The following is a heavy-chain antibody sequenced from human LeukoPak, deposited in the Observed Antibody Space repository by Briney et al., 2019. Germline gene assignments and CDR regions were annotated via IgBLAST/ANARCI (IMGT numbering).Heavy chain of an antibody. V-gene: IGHV3-23*01. J-gene: IGHJ5*01. D-gene: IGHD6-19*01. CDR3: AKPISGGLAVTADWFHP. Sequence: GGSLRLSCTASGFAFSVYAMSWLRQPPGKGLECVSTINANSGTTSYAASLRGRFTISRDNSKNTLYLQLNTLRADDTATYYCAKPISGGLAVTADWFHPWGQGTLVVVSS. CDR1: GFAFSVYA. CDR2: INANSGTT.